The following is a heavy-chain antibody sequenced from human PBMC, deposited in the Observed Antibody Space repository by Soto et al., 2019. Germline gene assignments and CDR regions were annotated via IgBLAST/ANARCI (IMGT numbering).Heavy chain of an antibody. D-gene: IGHD5-12*01. CDR1: GGTFSTST. CDR2: TIPLLNVA. CDR3: ARDSPIGSTFSGYDAIDS. J-gene: IGHJ4*02. V-gene: IGHV1-69*08. Sequence: QVQLVQSGAEVNKPGSSVKVSCKASGGTFSTSTFTWVRQAPGQGLEWMGRTIPLLNVADYAQDFQGRLTITADRSTSTTYMELTSLTSKDTAVYYCARDSPIGSTFSGYDAIDSWGQGTLVTVSS.